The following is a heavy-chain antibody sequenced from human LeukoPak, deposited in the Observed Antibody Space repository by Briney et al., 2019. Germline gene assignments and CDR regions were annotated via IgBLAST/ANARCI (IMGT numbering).Heavy chain of an antibody. D-gene: IGHD6-19*01. CDR2: IYPGDSDT. CDR3: ARHPGYSSGWSYYYYYYMDV. V-gene: IGHV5-51*01. CDR1: GYSFTSYW. Sequence: GESLKISCKGSGYSFTSYWIGWVRQMPGKGLEWMGIIYPGDSDTRYSPSFQGQVTISADKSISTAYLQWSSLTASDTAMYYCARHPGYSSGWSYYYYYYMDVWGKGTTVTVSS. J-gene: IGHJ6*03.